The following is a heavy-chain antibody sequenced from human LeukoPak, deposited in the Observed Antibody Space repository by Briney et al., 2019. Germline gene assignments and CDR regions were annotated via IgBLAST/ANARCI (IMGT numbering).Heavy chain of an antibody. CDR2: ISGSGGGT. D-gene: IGHD3-10*01. V-gene: IGHV3-23*01. CDR1: GFTFSNYA. J-gene: IGHJ4*02. Sequence: GGSLRLSCAASGFTFSNYAMSWVRQAPGTGLEWVSGISGSGGGTYYADSVKGRFTISRDNSKNTLYLQMNSLRAEDTAVYYCAKLGTMVRGVISSSVYYFDYWGQGTLVTVSS. CDR3: AKLGTMVRGVISSSVYYFDY.